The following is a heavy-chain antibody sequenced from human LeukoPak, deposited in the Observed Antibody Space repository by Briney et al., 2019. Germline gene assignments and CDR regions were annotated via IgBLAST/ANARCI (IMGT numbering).Heavy chain of an antibody. V-gene: IGHV3-21*01. CDR2: ISPSSNYI. CDR3: ARDLRHPVGGTSY. D-gene: IGHD4-23*01. J-gene: IGHJ4*02. CDR1: GLTFSDYR. Sequence: GGSLILSCAVSGLTFSDYRMNWVRQAPGKGLEWVSSISPSSNYIYYADSVKGRFTISRDNAKTSLYLQMNSLRAEDTAVYYCARDLRHPVGGTSYWGQGTLVTVSS.